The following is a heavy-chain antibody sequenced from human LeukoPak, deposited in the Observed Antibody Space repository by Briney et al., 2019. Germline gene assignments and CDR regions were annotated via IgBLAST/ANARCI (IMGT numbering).Heavy chain of an antibody. D-gene: IGHD1-7*01. CDR1: GGAFSSYA. CDR2: IIPIFGTA. V-gene: IGHV1-69*01. J-gene: IGHJ4*02. CDR3: ARDAANSPKGY. Sequence: VASVKVSCKASGGAFSSYAISWVRQSPGQGLEWMGGIIPIFGTANYAQKFQGRVTITADESTSTAYMELSSLRSEDTAVYYCARDAANSPKGYWGQGTLVTVSS.